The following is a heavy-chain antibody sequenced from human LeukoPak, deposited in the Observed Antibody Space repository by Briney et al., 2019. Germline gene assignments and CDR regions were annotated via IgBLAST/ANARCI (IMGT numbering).Heavy chain of an antibody. Sequence: PSETLSLTCTVSGGSVSSGSYYWSWIRQPPGKGLEWIGYIYYSGSTNYNPSLKSPVTISVDTSKNQFSLKLSSVTAADTAVYYCARRYSSSWFDYWGQGTLVTVSS. CDR3: ARRYSSSWFDY. D-gene: IGHD6-13*01. V-gene: IGHV4-61*01. J-gene: IGHJ4*02. CDR1: GGSVSSGSYY. CDR2: IYYSGST.